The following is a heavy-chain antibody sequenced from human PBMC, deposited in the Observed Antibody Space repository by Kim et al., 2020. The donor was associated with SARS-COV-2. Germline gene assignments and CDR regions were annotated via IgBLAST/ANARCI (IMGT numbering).Heavy chain of an antibody. CDR3: ARESPHYYGSGSPFDP. D-gene: IGHD3-10*01. Sequence: KFQGRVTITADESTSTAYMELSSLRSEDTAVYYCARESPHYYGSGSPFDPWGQGTLVTVSS. V-gene: IGHV1-69*01. J-gene: IGHJ5*02.